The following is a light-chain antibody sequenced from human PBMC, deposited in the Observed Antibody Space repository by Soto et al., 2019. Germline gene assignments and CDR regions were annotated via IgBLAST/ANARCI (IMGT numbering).Light chain of an antibody. CDR1: SSDVGRYNY. Sequence: LTQPASVSGSPGQSITISCTGASSDVGRYNYVSWYQLHPGKAPKLIIYEVSNRPSGVSSRFSGSKSGNTASLTISGLRAEDEADYYCNSYTTSTAYVLGNGTKVT. V-gene: IGLV2-14*01. J-gene: IGLJ1*01. CDR3: NSYTTSTAYV. CDR2: EVS.